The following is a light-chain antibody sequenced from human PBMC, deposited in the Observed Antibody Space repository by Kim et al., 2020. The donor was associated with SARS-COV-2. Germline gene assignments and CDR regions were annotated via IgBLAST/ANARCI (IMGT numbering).Light chain of an antibody. Sequence: QSALTQPASVSGSPGQSITISCTGTSSLVGDYNYVSWYQQHPDKAPKLIIYDVSYRPSGVSTRFSGSKSGNTASLTISWLQAADEADYYCTSYTGADIVLFGGVTQLTVL. CDR2: DVS. CDR1: SSLVGDYNY. V-gene: IGLV2-14*03. J-gene: IGLJ3*02. CDR3: TSYTGADIVL.